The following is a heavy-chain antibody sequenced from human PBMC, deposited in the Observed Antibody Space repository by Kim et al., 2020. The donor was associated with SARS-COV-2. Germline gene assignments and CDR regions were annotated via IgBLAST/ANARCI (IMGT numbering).Heavy chain of an antibody. CDR2: ISSSTSYT. D-gene: IGHD6-13*01. V-gene: IGHV3-11*03. J-gene: IGHJ5*02. CDR3: ASVPSGSSSWYWFDP. Sequence: GGSLRLSCAASGFTFSDYYMSWIRQAPGKGLEWVSYISSSTSYTKYADSVKGRFTISRDNAKNSLYLQMSSLRAEDTAVYYCASVPSGSSSWYWFDPWG. CDR1: GFTFSDYY.